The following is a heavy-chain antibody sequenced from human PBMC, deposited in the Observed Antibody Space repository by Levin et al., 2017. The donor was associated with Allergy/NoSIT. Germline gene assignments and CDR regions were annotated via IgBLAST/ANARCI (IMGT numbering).Heavy chain of an antibody. CDR3: ARDRGTMVQGVMGVGFDP. V-gene: IGHV4-31*03. CDR1: GGSISSGGYY. J-gene: IGHJ2*01. Sequence: SQTLSLTCTVSGGSISSGGYYWSWIRQHPGKGLEWIGYIYYSGRTYYNPSLKSRVTISVETSKNQLSLKLRSVTAADTAVYYCARDRGTMVQGVMGVGFDPWGRGTLVTVSS. CDR2: IYYSGRT. D-gene: IGHD3-10*01.